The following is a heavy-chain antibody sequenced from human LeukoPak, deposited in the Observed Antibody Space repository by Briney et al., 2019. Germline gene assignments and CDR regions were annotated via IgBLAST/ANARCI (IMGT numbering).Heavy chain of an antibody. J-gene: IGHJ4*02. Sequence: GGSLRLSCAASGFTFSSYWMSWVRQAPGKGLEWVANIKQDGSEKYYVDSVKGRFTISRDNAKNSLYLQMNSRRAEDTAVYYCAREYCSSTSCHAYYFDYWGQGTLVTVSS. CDR3: AREYCSSTSCHAYYFDY. CDR1: GFTFSSYW. V-gene: IGHV3-7*03. D-gene: IGHD2-2*01. CDR2: IKQDGSEK.